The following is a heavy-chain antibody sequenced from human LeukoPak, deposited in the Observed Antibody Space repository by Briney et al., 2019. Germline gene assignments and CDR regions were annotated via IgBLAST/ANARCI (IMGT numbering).Heavy chain of an antibody. CDR1: GFTFSSYA. Sequence: LRLSCAASGFTFSSYAMHWIRQPAGKGLEWIGRIYTSGSTNYNPSLKSRVTISVDTSKNQFSLKLSSVTAADTAVYYCARDTYYYDSSGYYQIDYWGQGTLVTVSS. J-gene: IGHJ4*02. D-gene: IGHD3-22*01. V-gene: IGHV4-4*07. CDR2: IYTSGST. CDR3: ARDTYYYDSSGYYQIDY.